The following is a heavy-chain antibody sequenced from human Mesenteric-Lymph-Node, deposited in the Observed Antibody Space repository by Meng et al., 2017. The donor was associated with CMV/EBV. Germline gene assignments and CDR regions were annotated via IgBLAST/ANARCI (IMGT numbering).Heavy chain of an antibody. Sequence: GESLKISCAASGFTVSSNYMSWVRQAPGKGLEWVSVIYSCGSTYYADSVKGRFTISRDNSKNTLYLQMNSLRAEDTAVYYCARESGFRRVVRRDWFDPWGQGTLVTVSS. J-gene: IGHJ5*02. CDR1: GFTVSSNY. CDR2: IYSCGST. D-gene: IGHD3-3*01. CDR3: ARESGFRRVVRRDWFDP. V-gene: IGHV3-66*03.